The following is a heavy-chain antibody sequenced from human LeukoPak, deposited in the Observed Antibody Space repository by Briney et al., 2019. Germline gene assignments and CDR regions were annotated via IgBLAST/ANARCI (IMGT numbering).Heavy chain of an antibody. V-gene: IGHV1-69*06. Sequence: ASVKVSCKASGGTFTSYAISWVRQAPAQGLEWMGGIIPIFGTANYAEKFQGRVTITADKSTSTAYMELSSLRSEDTAVYYCARGHSDSNAFDIWGQGTMVTVSS. CDR3: ARGHSDSNAFDI. J-gene: IGHJ3*02. D-gene: IGHD4-11*01. CDR2: IIPIFGTA. CDR1: GGTFTSYA.